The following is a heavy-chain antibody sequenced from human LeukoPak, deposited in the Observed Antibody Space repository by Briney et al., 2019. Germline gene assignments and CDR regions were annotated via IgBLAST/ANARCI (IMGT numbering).Heavy chain of an antibody. V-gene: IGHV1-46*01. Sequence: ASVKVSCKASGYTFTSYYMHWVRQAPGQGLEWMGIINPSGFSTTYAQKFQGRVTMTRDTSTSTVYMELSRLRSEDTAVYYYSGEEADGGDTAMLGANNWFDPWGQGTLVTVSS. CDR1: GYTFTSYY. J-gene: IGHJ5*02. CDR2: INPSGFST. D-gene: IGHD5-18*01. CDR3: SGEEADGGDTAMLGANNWFDP.